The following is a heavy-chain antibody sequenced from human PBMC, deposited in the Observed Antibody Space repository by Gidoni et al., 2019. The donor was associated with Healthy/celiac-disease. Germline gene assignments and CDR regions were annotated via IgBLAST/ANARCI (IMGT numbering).Heavy chain of an antibody. CDR1: GFTFSSYA. CDR3: AKDVGLYSSPSHVDY. CDR2: ISGSGGST. D-gene: IGHD6-6*01. V-gene: IGHV3-23*01. J-gene: IGHJ4*02. Sequence: EVQLLESGGGLVQPGGSLRLSCAAAGFTFSSYAMSWFRQAPGKGLEWVSAISGSGGSTYYADSVKGRFTISRDNSKNTLYLQMNSLRAEDTAVYYCAKDVGLYSSPSHVDYWGQGTLVTVSS.